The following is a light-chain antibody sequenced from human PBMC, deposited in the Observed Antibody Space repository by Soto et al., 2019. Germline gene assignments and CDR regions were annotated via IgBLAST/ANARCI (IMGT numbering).Light chain of an antibody. CDR2: KVS. J-gene: IGKJ1*01. CDR3: LRGRLWPRWT. V-gene: IGKV2-30*01. Sequence: DAVMTQSPLSLPFTLGQPASISCRSSQSLVYSDGNTYLNWFQQRPGQSLRRLIYKVSNRDSGVPDRFRGSGAGTESTMKISRVEAEDVGVYYSLRGRLWPRWTLGQGTKVYIK. CDR1: QSLVYSDGNTY.